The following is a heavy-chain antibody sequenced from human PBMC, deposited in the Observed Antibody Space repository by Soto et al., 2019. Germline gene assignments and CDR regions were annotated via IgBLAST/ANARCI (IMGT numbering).Heavy chain of an antibody. CDR2: ISGRGGST. J-gene: IGHJ3*02. CDR1: GFTFSSYA. D-gene: IGHD3-10*01. CDR3: AKKFSGGRDAFDI. V-gene: IGHV3-23*01. Sequence: GGSLRLSCAASGFTFSSYAMSWVRQAPGKGLEWVSAISGRGGSTYYADSVKGRFTISRDNSKNTLYLQMNSLRAEDTAVYYCAKKFSGGRDAFDIWGQGTMVTVSS.